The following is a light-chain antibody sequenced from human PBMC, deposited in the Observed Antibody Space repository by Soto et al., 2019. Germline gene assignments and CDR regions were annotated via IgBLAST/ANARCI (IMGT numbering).Light chain of an antibody. CDR3: QESLTTPLT. Sequence: DIQMTQSPSSLSASVGDRVTITCRASQSISIYLNWYQQKPGKAPKLLIYAASSLQSGVPSRFSGSGSGTDFTLTIGSLQPEDLATYYCQESLTTPLTFGGGTKVDIK. CDR1: QSISIY. CDR2: AAS. V-gene: IGKV1-39*01. J-gene: IGKJ4*01.